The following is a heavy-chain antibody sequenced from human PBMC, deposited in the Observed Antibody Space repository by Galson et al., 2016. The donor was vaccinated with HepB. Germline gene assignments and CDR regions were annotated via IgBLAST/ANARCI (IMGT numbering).Heavy chain of an antibody. Sequence: SVKVSCKASGSTFITYYIHWVRQAPGQGLEWMGVINAGGVSTIYAQKFQGRVTLTRGTPASIVYMELMSLRSDDTAIYYCARALGSNSDWYFDPWGRGTLVSVSS. CDR2: INAGGVST. J-gene: IGHJ2*01. V-gene: IGHV1-46*01. CDR1: GSTFITYY. CDR3: ARALGSNSDWYFDP. D-gene: IGHD4-23*01.